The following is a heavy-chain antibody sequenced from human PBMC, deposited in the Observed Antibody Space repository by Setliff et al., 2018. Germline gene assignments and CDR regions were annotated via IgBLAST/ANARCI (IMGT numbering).Heavy chain of an antibody. Sequence: PGGSLRLSCSASGFTFRIYWMSWVRQVPGKGLEWVANIKGDDSERYYADSVEGRFTVSRDNAENSLYLQMNSLGAEDTAVYYCARYSSGWFFDYWGQGTPVTVSS. CDR1: GFTFRIYW. J-gene: IGHJ4*02. D-gene: IGHD6-19*01. CDR2: IKGDDSER. V-gene: IGHV3-7*01. CDR3: ARYSSGWFFDY.